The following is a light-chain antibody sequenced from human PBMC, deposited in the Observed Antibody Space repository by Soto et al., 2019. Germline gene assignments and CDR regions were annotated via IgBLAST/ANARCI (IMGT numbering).Light chain of an antibody. V-gene: IGKV3-15*01. CDR1: QSVDIN. Sequence: EIVLTQSPATLSVSPGERVTLSCRASQSVDINLAWYQQKPGQAPRLVIYGASTRATDMPGTFSGSGSGTEFTLTISSLQSEDFAVYYCQEYNTWPYTFGQGTRLEIK. CDR3: QEYNTWPYT. J-gene: IGKJ5*01. CDR2: GAS.